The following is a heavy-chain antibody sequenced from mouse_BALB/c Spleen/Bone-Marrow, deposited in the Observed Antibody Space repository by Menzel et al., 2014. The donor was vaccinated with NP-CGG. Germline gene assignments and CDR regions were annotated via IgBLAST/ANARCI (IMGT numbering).Heavy chain of an antibody. Sequence: VQLKESGPGLVKPSQSLSLTCTVTGYSITSDYAWNWIRQSPGNKLEWMGFIRYSGGTSYNPSLKSRISITRDTSKNQFFLQLNSVTTEDTATYYCARKVVRSYFDYWGQGTTLTVSS. CDR3: ARKVVRSYFDY. D-gene: IGHD1-1*01. CDR2: IRYSGGT. V-gene: IGHV3-2*02. J-gene: IGHJ2*01. CDR1: GYSITSDYA.